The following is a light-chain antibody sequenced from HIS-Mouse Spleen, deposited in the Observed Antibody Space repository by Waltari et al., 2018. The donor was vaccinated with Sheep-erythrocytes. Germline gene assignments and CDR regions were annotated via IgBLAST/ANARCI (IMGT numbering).Light chain of an antibody. CDR2: QDS. CDR3: QAWDSSTAV. Sequence: SYELTQPPSVSVSPGQTASITCPGDTLGDKYAYWYQQQPGQSPVLVIYQDSKRPSGIPERFSGSNSGNTATLTISGTQAMDEADYYCQAWDSSTAVFGGGTKLTVL. V-gene: IGLV3-1*01. J-gene: IGLJ2*01. CDR1: TLGDKY.